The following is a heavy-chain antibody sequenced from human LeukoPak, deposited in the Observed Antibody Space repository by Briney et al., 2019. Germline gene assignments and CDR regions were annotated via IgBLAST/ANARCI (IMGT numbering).Heavy chain of an antibody. CDR2: IIPIFGTA. CDR1: GGTFSSYA. D-gene: IGHD3-9*01. CDR3: ARRYDILTGYSPDAFDI. Sequence: GASVKASCKASGGTFSSYAISWVRQAPGQGLEWMGGIIPIFGTANYAQKFQGRVTITADESTSTAYMELSSLRSEDTAVYYCARRYDILTGYSPDAFDIWGQGTMVTVSS. J-gene: IGHJ3*02. V-gene: IGHV1-69*13.